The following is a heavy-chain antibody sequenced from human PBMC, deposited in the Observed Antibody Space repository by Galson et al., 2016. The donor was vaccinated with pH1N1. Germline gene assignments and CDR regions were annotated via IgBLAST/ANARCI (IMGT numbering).Heavy chain of an antibody. D-gene: IGHD6-19*01. CDR3: ARGGVSVAAVLDL. CDR1: GFSFSDYY. CDR2: IRSSRRDT. J-gene: IGHJ5*02. Sequence: SLRLSCAASGFSFSDYYMSWVRQAPGKGLEWVSYIRSSRRDTNYADSVKGRFSISRDNAKNLLFLQMNSLRAEDTAVYYCARGGVSVAAVLDLWGQGALVTVSP. V-gene: IGHV3-11*06.